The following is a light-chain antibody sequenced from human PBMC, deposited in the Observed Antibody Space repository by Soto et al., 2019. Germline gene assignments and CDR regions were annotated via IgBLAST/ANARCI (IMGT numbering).Light chain of an antibody. Sequence: SYELTQPPSVSVAPGQTARITCGGNNIGSKGVHWYQQKPGQAPVLVVHDDSDRPSGIPERFSGSNSGNTATLTISRVEVGDEADYYCQVWHSSSDHPRVLFGGGTKVTVL. V-gene: IGLV3-21*02. CDR1: NIGSKG. CDR3: QVWHSSSDHPRVL. J-gene: IGLJ2*01. CDR2: DDS.